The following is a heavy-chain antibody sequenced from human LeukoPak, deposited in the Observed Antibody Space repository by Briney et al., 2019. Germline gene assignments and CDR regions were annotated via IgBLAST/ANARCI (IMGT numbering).Heavy chain of an antibody. CDR1: GFSFNNYA. CDR2: IIGSSGST. J-gene: IGHJ4*02. CDR3: AKGAYDYIEIAYFDY. Sequence: QPGGSLRLSCVASGFSFNNYAMNWVRQAPGKGLEWVLLIIGSSGSTFYADSVKGGFTISRDKSKNTLYLQMNSLRADDTAVYYCAKGAYDYIEIAYFDYWGQGSLVTVSS. V-gene: IGHV3-23*01. D-gene: IGHD5-12*01.